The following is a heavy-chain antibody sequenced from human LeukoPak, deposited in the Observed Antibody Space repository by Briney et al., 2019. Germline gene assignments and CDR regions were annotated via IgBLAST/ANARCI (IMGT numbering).Heavy chain of an antibody. D-gene: IGHD2-8*01. CDR2: IIPIFGTA. Sequence: ASVKVSCKASGGTFSSYAISWVRQAPGQGLEWMGGIIPIFGTANYAQKFQGRVTITADESTSTAYMELSSLRSEDTAVYYCARDSDIVLMVYAIRAVSPGQYGMDVWGQGTTVTVSS. V-gene: IGHV1-69*13. CDR3: ARDSDIVLMVYAIRAVSPGQYGMDV. J-gene: IGHJ6*02. CDR1: GGTFSSYA.